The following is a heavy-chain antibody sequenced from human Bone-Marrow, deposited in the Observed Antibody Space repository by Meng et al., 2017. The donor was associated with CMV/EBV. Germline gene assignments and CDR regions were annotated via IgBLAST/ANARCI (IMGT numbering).Heavy chain of an antibody. D-gene: IGHD2-21*01. J-gene: IGHJ4*02. Sequence: CAGYGGSFSGYYLSWIRQPPGKGLEWIGEINHSGSTNYTPSLKSRVTISVDTSKNQFSLKLSSVTAADTAVYYCARGVGVVNYFDYWGQGTLVTVS. CDR3: ARGVGVVNYFDY. CDR2: INHSGST. V-gene: IGHV4-34*01. CDR1: GGSFSGYY.